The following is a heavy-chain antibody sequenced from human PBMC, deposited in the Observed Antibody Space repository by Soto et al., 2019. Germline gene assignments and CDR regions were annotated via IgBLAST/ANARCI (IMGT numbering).Heavy chain of an antibody. CDR3: AKDLEYYYDSSGYYYDSYYFDY. V-gene: IGHV3-23*01. CDR1: GFTFSSYA. CDR2: ISGSGGST. J-gene: IGHJ4*02. Sequence: GGSLRLSCAASGFTFSSYAMSWVRQAPGKGLEWVSAISGSGGSTYYADSVKGRFTISRDNSKNTLYLQMNSLRAEDTAVYYCAKDLEYYYDSSGYYYDSYYFDYWGQGTLVTVSS. D-gene: IGHD3-22*01.